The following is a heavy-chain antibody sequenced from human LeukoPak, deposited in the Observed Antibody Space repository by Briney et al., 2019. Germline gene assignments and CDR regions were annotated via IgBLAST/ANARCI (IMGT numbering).Heavy chain of an antibody. CDR2: FGTTGGST. J-gene: IGHJ5*02. V-gene: IGHV3-23*01. Sequence: VGSLRLSCAASGFTSSIYTMTWVRQTQGKGLEWVSAFGTTGGSTYYADSVKGRFTISRDDSKNTLYLRMSSLRAEDTAIYYCARVEGGRGGVPDLWGQGTLVTVSS. D-gene: IGHD5-24*01. CDR3: ARVEGGRGGVPDL. CDR1: GFTSSIYT.